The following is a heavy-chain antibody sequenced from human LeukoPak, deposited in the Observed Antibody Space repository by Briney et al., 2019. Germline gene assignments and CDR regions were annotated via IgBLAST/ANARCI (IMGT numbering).Heavy chain of an antibody. CDR3: ANRRGSSWYGVAEYFQH. CDR2: ISGSGSGGST. D-gene: IGHD6-13*01. Sequence: GGSLRLSCVVSGFTFSNYAVTWVRQAPGKGLEWVSVISGSGSGGSTSYADSVKGRFTISRDNSKNTLYLQMNSLRAEDTAVYYCANRRGSSWYGVAEYFQHWGQGTLVTVSS. J-gene: IGHJ1*01. CDR1: GFTFSNYA. V-gene: IGHV3-23*01.